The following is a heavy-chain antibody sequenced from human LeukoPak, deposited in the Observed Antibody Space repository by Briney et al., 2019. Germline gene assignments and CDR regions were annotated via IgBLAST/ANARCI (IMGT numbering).Heavy chain of an antibody. J-gene: IGHJ6*02. V-gene: IGHV4-34*01. Sequence: PSETLSLTCAVYGGSFSGYYWSWIRQPPGKGLEWIGEINHSGSTNYNPSLKSRVTISVDTSKNQFSLRLSSVTAADTAVYYCAREGIVVVVAASSDRYGMDVWGQGTTVTVSS. CDR2: INHSGST. CDR3: AREGIVVVVAASSDRYGMDV. D-gene: IGHD2-15*01. CDR1: GGSFSGYY.